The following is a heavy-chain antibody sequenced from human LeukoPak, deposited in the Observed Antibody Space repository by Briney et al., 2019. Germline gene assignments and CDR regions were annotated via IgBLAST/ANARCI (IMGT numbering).Heavy chain of an antibody. D-gene: IGHD6-13*01. CDR1: GGSFSVYY. J-gene: IGHJ4*02. Sequence: SETLSLTCAVYGGSFSVYYWSWIRQPPGKGLEWIGEVNDSGSTNYNPSLKSRVTLSVDTSKNQFSLKLSSVTAADTAVYYCARGRGIAAAIDYWGQGTPVTVSS. CDR2: VNDSGST. CDR3: ARGRGIAAAIDY. V-gene: IGHV4-34*01.